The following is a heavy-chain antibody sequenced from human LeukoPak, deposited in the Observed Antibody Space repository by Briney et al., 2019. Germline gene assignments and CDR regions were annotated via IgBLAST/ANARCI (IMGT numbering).Heavy chain of an antibody. CDR1: GYTFTSYG. CDR2: ISAYNGNT. Sequence: VSVRVSCKASGYTFTSYGISWVRQAPGQGLEWMGWISAYNGNTNYAQKLQGRVTMTTDTSITTAYMELSSLRSEDTAVYYCARSGFGSGISFDLWGQGTLVTVSS. V-gene: IGHV1-18*01. J-gene: IGHJ5*02. CDR3: ARSGFGSGISFDL. D-gene: IGHD3-10*01.